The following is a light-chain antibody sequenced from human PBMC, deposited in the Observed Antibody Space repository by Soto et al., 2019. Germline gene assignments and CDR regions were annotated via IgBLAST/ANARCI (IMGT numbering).Light chain of an antibody. CDR3: QQANSFPWT. CDR1: QGLSSW. V-gene: IGKV1-12*01. Sequence: EIQMTQSPSSVSASVGDRVTITCRASQGLSSWLAWYQQKPGKAPKLLIYAASSLQSGVPSRFSGSGSGTDVTLTISSLQTEDFETDYCQQANSFPWTFGQGTKVYIK. J-gene: IGKJ1*01. CDR2: AAS.